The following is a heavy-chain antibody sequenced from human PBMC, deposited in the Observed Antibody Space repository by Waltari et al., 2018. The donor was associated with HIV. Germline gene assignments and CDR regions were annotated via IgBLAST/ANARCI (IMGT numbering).Heavy chain of an antibody. D-gene: IGHD4-17*01. CDR1: GFSVNTNY. CDR3: VYGDYPLHY. Sequence: EVQLVESGGGLIQPGGSLRLSCAASGFSVNTNYIHWVRQAPGKGPQWVSILYRDGATLYADSVKGRFTFSRDISKNTLYLQMNNLRAEDTAVYYCVYGDYPLHYWGQGTLVTVSS. V-gene: IGHV3-53*01. CDR2: LYRDGAT. J-gene: IGHJ4*02.